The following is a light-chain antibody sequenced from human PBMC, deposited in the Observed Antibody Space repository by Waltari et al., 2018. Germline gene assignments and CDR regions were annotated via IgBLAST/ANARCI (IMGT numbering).Light chain of an antibody. CDR3: QQSYSTPHFT. V-gene: IGKV1-39*01. Sequence: DIQMTQSPSSLSASVGDRVTITCRASQSISSYLNWYQQKPGKAPKLLIYAAYSLQSGVPSRFSGSGSGTDFTLTISSLQPEDFATYYCQQSYSTPHFTFGGGTKVEIK. J-gene: IGKJ4*01. CDR1: QSISSY. CDR2: AAY.